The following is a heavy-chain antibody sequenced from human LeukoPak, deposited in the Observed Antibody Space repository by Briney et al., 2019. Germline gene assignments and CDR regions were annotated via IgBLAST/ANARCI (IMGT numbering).Heavy chain of an antibody. CDR2: ISANNGNT. J-gene: IGHJ5*02. V-gene: IGHV1-18*01. CDR1: GYTFTSTG. CDR3: GGEYSGSGGDWFDP. Sequence: PGASVQVSCKASGYTFTSTGISCVRQAPGPGREWMGWISANNGNTNNAQNLQVRVTMTTDTSTSTAYVELRSLRSDDAAVYYCGGEYSGSGGDWFDPWGQGALVTVSS. D-gene: IGHD6-13*01.